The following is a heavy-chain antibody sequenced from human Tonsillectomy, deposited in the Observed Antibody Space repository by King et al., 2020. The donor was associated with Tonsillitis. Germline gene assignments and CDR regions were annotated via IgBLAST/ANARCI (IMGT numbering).Heavy chain of an antibody. Sequence: VQLVESGGGLVKPGGSLRLSCAAAGFIFNRYRLNWVRPAPGKGLEVDLSISSSSNHIYYADSLKGRFTITRDNAKNSLYLQMNSLRAEDTAVYYCARDSGHGAFDIWGQGTMVTVSS. D-gene: IGHD3-10*01. J-gene: IGHJ3*02. CDR3: ARDSGHGAFDI. CDR2: ISSSSNHI. V-gene: IGHV3-21*06. CDR1: GFIFNRYR.